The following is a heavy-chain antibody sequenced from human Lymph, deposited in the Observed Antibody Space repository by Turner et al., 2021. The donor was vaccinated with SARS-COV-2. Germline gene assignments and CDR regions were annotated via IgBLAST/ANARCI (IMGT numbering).Heavy chain of an antibody. J-gene: IGHJ6*02. D-gene: IGHD2-21*02. V-gene: IGHV4-39*01. CDR2: IVYSGRT. Sequence: QLQLQESGPGLVTPSETLSLTCTVSGGSLSSSSYYWGWIRQPPGKGLEWIGSIVYSGRTYYNPSLKSRVTISVDTSKNQFSLKLNSVTAADTAVYYCARQRLTRYGMDVWGQGTTVTVSS. CDR3: ARQRLTRYGMDV. CDR1: GGSLSSSSYY.